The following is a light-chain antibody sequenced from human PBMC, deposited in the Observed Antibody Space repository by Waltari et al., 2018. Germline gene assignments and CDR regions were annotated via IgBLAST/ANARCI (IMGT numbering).Light chain of an antibody. CDR2: EGA. CDR3: SSYARSDNSVL. J-gene: IGLJ2*01. CDR1: SSDVGGYNL. Sequence: QSALTQPASVSGSPGQSITISCTGSSSDVGGYNLVSWYRQFPNKAPHLIVYEGARRPPGFSVRFSASKSGNTASRTSSGLQAEYESLYFCSSYARSDNSVLFGVGTQLSVL. V-gene: IGLV2-23*01.